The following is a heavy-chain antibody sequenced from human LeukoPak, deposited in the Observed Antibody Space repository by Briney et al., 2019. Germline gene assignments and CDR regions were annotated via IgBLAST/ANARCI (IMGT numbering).Heavy chain of an antibody. D-gene: IGHD3-22*01. Sequence: ASVKVSCKASGYTFTGYYMHWLRQAPGQGLEWMGWINPNSGGTNYAQKFQGRVTMTRDTSISTAYMELSRLRSDDTAVYYCAWNGDQYYYDSSGYLDYWGQGTLVTVSS. CDR1: GYTFTGYY. CDR2: INPNSGGT. V-gene: IGHV1-2*02. J-gene: IGHJ4*02. CDR3: AWNGDQYYYDSSGYLDY.